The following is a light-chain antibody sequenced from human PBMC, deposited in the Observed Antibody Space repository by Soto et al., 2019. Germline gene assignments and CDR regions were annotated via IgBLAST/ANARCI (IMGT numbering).Light chain of an antibody. CDR2: DAS. V-gene: IGKV3D-20*01. CDR3: QQYGSSPST. J-gene: IGKJ5*01. CDR1: LSVSSSY. Sequence: EIVMTQSPATLSVSPGERATLSCRASLSVSSSYLAWYQQKPGLAPRLLIYDASSRATGIPDRFSGSGSGTDFTLTISRLEPEDFAVYYCQQYGSSPSTFGQGTRLEIK.